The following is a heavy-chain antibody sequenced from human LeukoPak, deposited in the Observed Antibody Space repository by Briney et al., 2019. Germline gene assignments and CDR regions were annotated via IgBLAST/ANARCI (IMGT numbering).Heavy chain of an antibody. D-gene: IGHD2-2*01. Sequence: QSGGSLRLSCAASGITVSNAWMSWVRQAPGEGLEWVANIRPDGSQKYYVDSARGRFTISRDNAKSSLYLQMSSLRPEDTATYYCARDFQPRYCSSSSCSPAWGQGTTVTVSS. CDR2: IRPDGSQK. CDR1: GITVSNAW. J-gene: IGHJ6*02. CDR3: ARDFQPRYCSSSSCSPA. V-gene: IGHV3-7*03.